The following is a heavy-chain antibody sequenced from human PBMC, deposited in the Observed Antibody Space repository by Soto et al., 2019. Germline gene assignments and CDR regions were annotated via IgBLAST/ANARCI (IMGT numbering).Heavy chain of an antibody. J-gene: IGHJ6*02. V-gene: IGHV4-31*03. Sequence: QVQLQESGPGLVKPSQTLSLTCTVSGASISSGGYYWSWIRQYPGKGLEWIGYIYYNGITYYKPSLKRRIPLSLDTSKNQFSLKLTSLTAADPAVYYCARDPLGVATTFYYGMDVWGQGTTVTVSS. CDR1: GASISSGGYY. D-gene: IGHD3-3*01. CDR2: IYYNGIT. CDR3: ARDPLGVATTFYYGMDV.